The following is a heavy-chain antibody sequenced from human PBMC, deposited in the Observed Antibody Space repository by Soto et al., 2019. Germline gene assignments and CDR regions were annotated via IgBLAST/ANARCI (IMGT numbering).Heavy chain of an antibody. D-gene: IGHD6-19*01. V-gene: IGHV2-5*02. CDR3: AHGSGWLSDY. Sequence: QITLKESGPTLVKPTQTLTLTCTFSGFSLSSPAVGVNWIRQPPGKALEWLELIYWDDDKQYSPSLRSRLTITKDTSKNQVVLTMTNMDPVDTATYYCAHGSGWLSDYWGQGTQVTVSS. J-gene: IGHJ4*02. CDR1: GFSLSSPAVG. CDR2: IYWDDDK.